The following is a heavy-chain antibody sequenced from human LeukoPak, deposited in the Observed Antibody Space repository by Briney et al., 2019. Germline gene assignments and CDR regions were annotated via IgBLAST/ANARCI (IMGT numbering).Heavy chain of an antibody. J-gene: IGHJ3*02. CDR1: GGSSSGYY. V-gene: IGHV4-59*01. Sequence: SEKLSCNCTGSGGSSSGYYWSWIRQAPGKGLKGIGYIYYNQSTTYNPPRQSRVTTSLDTSKNQLSLKLTSVTAPDTAVYYCAKVTRLGAFDIRGQGTMVTLRS. CDR2: IYYNQST. CDR3: AKVTRLGAFDI.